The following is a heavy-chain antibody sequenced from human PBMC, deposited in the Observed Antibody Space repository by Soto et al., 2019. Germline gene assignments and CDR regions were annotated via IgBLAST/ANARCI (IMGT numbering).Heavy chain of an antibody. CDR2: IYYSGST. D-gene: IGHD2-15*01. CDR1: GGSISSGDYY. J-gene: IGHJ4*02. CDR3: ATGLGYCSGGSCSKWIDY. V-gene: IGHV4-30-4*01. Sequence: SETLSLTCTVSGGSISSGDYYWSWIRQPPGKGLEWIGYIYYSGSTYYNPSLKSRVTISVDTSKNHFSLKLSSVTAADTAVYYCATGLGYCSGGSCSKWIDYWGQGTLVTVSS.